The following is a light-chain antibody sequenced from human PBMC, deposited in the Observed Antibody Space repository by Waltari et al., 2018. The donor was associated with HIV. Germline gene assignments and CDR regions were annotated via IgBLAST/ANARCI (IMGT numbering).Light chain of an antibody. J-gene: IGLJ1*01. Sequence: QSALTQPPSASGSPGQSVTISCTGTSSDVGAYDFVSWYQQHPGKVPKLIISEVTKRPSGVPARFFGSQSDNTAALTISGLHAKDEADDYCTSYASNNNYVFGTGTKVTVL. CDR2: EVT. CDR1: SSDVGAYDF. CDR3: TSYASNNNYV. V-gene: IGLV2-8*01.